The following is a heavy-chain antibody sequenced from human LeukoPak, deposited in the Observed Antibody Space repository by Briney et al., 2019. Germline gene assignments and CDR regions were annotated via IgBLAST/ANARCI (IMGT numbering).Heavy chain of an antibody. J-gene: IGHJ4*02. Sequence: ASVKVSCKASGGTFSSYAISWVRQAPGQGLEWMGRIIPILGIANYAQNFQGRVTMTRDTSISTAYMELSSLTSDDTAVYYCARGPTYYDSSGYRLEYWGQGTLVTVSS. V-gene: IGHV1-69*04. CDR3: ARGPTYYDSSGYRLEY. CDR1: GGTFSSYA. CDR2: IIPILGIA. D-gene: IGHD3-22*01.